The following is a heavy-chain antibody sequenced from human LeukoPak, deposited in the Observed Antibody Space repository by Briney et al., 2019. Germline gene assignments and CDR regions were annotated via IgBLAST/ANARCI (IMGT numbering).Heavy chain of an antibody. V-gene: IGHV1-2*04. J-gene: IGHJ4*02. CDR2: INPNSGGT. D-gene: IGHD6-13*01. CDR3: ASGIAAASPLDY. Sequence: VSVKVSCKASGYTFTGYYMHWVRQAPGQGLEWMGWINPNSGGTNYAQKFQGWVTMTRDTSISTAYMELSRLRSDDTAVYYCASGIAAASPLDYWGQGMLVTVSS. CDR1: GYTFTGYY.